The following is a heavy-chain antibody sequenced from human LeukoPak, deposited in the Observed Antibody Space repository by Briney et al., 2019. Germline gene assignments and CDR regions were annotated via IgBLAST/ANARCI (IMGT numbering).Heavy chain of an antibody. CDR3: ARAVAGNGGYYYYYMDV. D-gene: IGHD6-19*01. V-gene: IGHV3-20*01. CDR2: INWNGGTT. J-gene: IGHJ6*03. CDR1: GFTFDDYG. Sequence: PGGSLRLSCAASGFTFDDYGMSWVRQAPGKGLEWVSGINWNGGTTGYADSVKGRFTISRDNAKNSLYLQMNSLRAEDTALYHRARAVAGNGGYYYYYMDVWGKGTTVTVSS.